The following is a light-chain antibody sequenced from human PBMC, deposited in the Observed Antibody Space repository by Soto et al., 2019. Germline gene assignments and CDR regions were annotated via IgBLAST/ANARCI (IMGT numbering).Light chain of an antibody. CDR3: QQYYSYPRA. J-gene: IGKJ1*01. CDR1: QGISSY. CDR2: AAS. Sequence: QMTQSPSTLSGSVGDRVTITCRASQGISSYLAWYQQKPGKAPKLLIYAASTLQSEVPPGFSGSGSGTDFTLTVSRLQSEDFATYYCQQYYSYPRAFGQGTKVDIK. V-gene: IGKV1-8*01.